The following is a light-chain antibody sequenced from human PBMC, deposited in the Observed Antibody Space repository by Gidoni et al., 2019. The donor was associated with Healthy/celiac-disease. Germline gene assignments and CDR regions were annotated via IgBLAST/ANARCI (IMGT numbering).Light chain of an antibody. CDR1: QSVLYTSNNKNY. J-gene: IGKJ1*01. CDR3: QKYYSTPRT. CDR2: WAS. Sequence: DIVMTQSPDSLALSLGERATINCNSSQSVLYTSNNKNYLAWYQQKPGQPPKLLIYWASTRESGVPDRFSGSGSGTDFTLTISSLQAEDVAVYYCQKYYSTPRTFGQGTKVEIK. V-gene: IGKV4-1*01.